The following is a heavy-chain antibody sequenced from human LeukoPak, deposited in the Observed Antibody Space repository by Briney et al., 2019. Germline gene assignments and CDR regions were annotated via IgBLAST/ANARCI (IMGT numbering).Heavy chain of an antibody. J-gene: IGHJ5*02. V-gene: IGHV4-30-2*01. CDR2: IYHSGST. CDR3: ARALAAASRPRAGPFDP. D-gene: IGHD6-13*01. CDR1: GGSISSGGYS. Sequence: SQTLSLTCAVSGGSISSGGYSWSWIRQPPGKGLEWIGYIYHSGSTYYNPSLKSRVTISVDRSKNQFSLKLSSVTAADTAVYYCARALAAASRPRAGPFDPWGQGTLVTVSS.